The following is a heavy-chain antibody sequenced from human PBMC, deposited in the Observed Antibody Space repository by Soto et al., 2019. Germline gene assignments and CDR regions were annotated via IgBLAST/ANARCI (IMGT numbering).Heavy chain of an antibody. Sequence: GGSLRLSCAASGFTFSSYAMSWVRQAPGKGLEWVSAISGSGGRTYYAESLKGRFTISRDNSRNTLYLQMNSLRAEDTAVYYCAKELELRRGAYNWFDPWGQGTLVTVSS. J-gene: IGHJ5*02. CDR1: GFTFSSYA. CDR3: AKELELRRGAYNWFDP. CDR2: ISGSGGRT. D-gene: IGHD1-7*01. V-gene: IGHV3-23*01.